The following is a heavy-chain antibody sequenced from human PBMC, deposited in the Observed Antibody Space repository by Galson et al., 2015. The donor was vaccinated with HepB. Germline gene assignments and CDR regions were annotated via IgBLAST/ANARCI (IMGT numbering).Heavy chain of an antibody. CDR2: IYPGDSDT. CDR3: TRRLRNSGRPLGNAFDY. V-gene: IGHV5-51*03. J-gene: IGHJ4*02. Sequence: QSGAEVKKPGESLKISCKGSGYTFTSYWIGWVRQMPGKGLEWMGIIYPGDSDTRYSPSFQGQVTFSADKSISTAYLQWSSLKTSDTAIYYCTRRLRNSGRPLGNAFDYWGQGTLLTVSS. CDR1: GYTFTSYW. D-gene: IGHD6-25*01.